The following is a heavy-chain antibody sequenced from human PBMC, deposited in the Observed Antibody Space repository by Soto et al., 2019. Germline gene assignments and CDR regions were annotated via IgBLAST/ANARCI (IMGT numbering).Heavy chain of an antibody. J-gene: IGHJ3*02. CDR3: TIGSWSGEVFDI. Sequence: QVQLVQSGAEVKKPGSSVKVSCKDSGGTFSTYSMFWVRQAPGQGLEWMGRIIPMLGVRNYAQRFQDRVTSIADKSTAKVHMELSSLRAEDTSLYYCTIGSWSGEVFDIWGQGTMVTVSS. CDR1: GGTFSTYS. D-gene: IGHD2-21*01. V-gene: IGHV1-69*02. CDR2: IIPMLGVR.